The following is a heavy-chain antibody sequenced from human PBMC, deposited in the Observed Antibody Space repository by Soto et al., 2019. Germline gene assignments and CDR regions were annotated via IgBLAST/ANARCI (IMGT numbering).Heavy chain of an antibody. Sequence: LRLSCAASGFTFEDFPMHWVRQAPGKGLEWASRISSSSYIYYEDSLKGRFTISRDNAKNSLFLQLDSLRAEDTAVYFCVRARSTDSRPDYWGQGTLVTVSS. CDR1: GFTFEDFP. J-gene: IGHJ4*02. V-gene: IGHV3-21*01. D-gene: IGHD3-22*01. CDR3: VRARSTDSRPDY. CDR2: ISSSSYI.